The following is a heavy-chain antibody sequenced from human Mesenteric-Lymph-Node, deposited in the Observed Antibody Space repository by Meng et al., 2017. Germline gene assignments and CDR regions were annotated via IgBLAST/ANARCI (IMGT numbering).Heavy chain of an antibody. D-gene: IGHD3-10*01. J-gene: IGHJ4*02. CDR2: ISGSGGST. CDR1: GCTFSSYP. V-gene: IGHV3-23*01. CDR3: ARAGEVLLWFGESLLYYYFDY. Sequence: GESLKISCAASGCTFSSYPMSWVRQAPGKGLEWVSAISGSGGSTYYADSVKGRFTISRDNSKTTLYLQMNSLRAEDTPVYYCARAGEVLLWFGESLLYYYFDYWGQGTLVTVSS.